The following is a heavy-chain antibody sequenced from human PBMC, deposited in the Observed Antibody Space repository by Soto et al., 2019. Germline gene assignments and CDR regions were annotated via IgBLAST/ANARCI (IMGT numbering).Heavy chain of an antibody. Sequence: SETLSLTCTVSGGSISSSDFYWGWLRQTPGKGLEFIGSMYYSGTTYYNPSLKSRVTKSVDTSKNQFSLKLSSVTAADTVVYYCARHRSKGYFDYWGQGTLVTVSS. CDR1: GGSISSSDFY. D-gene: IGHD2-15*01. CDR3: ARHRSKGYFDY. J-gene: IGHJ4*02. CDR2: MYYSGTT. V-gene: IGHV4-39*01.